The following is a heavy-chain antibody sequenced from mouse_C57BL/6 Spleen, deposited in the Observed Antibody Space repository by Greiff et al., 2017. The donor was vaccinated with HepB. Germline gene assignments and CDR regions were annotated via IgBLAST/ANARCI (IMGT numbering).Heavy chain of an antibody. CDR1: GYTFTSYG. CDR2: IYPRSGNT. CDR3: AKANLGRGFAY. D-gene: IGHD4-1*01. V-gene: IGHV1-81*01. J-gene: IGHJ3*01. Sequence: QVQLQQSGAELARPGASVKLSCKASGYTFTSYGISWVKQRTGQGLEWIGEIYPRSGNTYYNEKFKGKATLTADKSSSTAYMELRSLTSEDSAVYFCAKANLGRGFAYWGQGTLVTVSA.